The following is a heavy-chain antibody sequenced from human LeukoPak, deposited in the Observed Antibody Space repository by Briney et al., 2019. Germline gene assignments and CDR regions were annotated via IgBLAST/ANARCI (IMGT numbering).Heavy chain of an antibody. CDR2: IYYSGST. D-gene: IGHD3-10*01. CDR3: ARVDYGSGSYYLIDY. J-gene: IGHJ4*02. Sequence: SETLSLTCTVSGGSISSYYWSWIRQPPGKGLEWIGYIYYSGSTNYNPSLKSRVTISVDTSKNQFSLKLSSVTAADTAVYYCARVDYGSGSYYLIDYWGQGTLVTVSS. V-gene: IGHV4-59*01. CDR1: GGSISSYY.